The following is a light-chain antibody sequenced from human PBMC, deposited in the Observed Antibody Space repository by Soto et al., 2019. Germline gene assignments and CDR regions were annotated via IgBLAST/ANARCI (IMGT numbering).Light chain of an antibody. CDR2: DTS. Sequence: IVLKQSPGTLSMSAGERAVLSCRTSQSVPNTYVAWYQQQPGQAPRLLISDTSNRATGIPDRFIGSGSGTDFTLTISRLEPEDFAVFYCQQYGNSEIIFGQGTRLEI. V-gene: IGKV3-20*01. J-gene: IGKJ5*01. CDR1: QSVPNTY. CDR3: QQYGNSEII.